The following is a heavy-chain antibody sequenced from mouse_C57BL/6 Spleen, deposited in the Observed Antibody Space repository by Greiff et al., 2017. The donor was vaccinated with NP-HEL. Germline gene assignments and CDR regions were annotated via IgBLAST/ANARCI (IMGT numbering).Heavy chain of an antibody. V-gene: IGHV1-42*01. Sequence: VHVKQSGPELVKPGASVKISCKASGYSFTGYYMNWVKQSPEKSLEWIGEINPSTGGTTYNQKFKAKATLTVDKSSSTAYMQLKSLTSEDSAVYYCARRYYSNFSWFAYWGQGTLVTVSA. CDR3: ARRYYSNFSWFAY. CDR2: INPSTGGT. D-gene: IGHD2-5*01. J-gene: IGHJ3*01. CDR1: GYSFTGYY.